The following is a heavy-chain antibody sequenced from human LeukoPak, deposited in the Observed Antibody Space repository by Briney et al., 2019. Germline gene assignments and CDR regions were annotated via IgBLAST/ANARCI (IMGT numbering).Heavy chain of an antibody. CDR3: AREGAP. Sequence: PGGSLRLSCVASGFTFSDYNMNWFRQAPGKGLEWLSYISISSGTIYYADSVKSRFTISRDNAKNSLFLQMNTLRVEDTAVYYCAREGAPWGQGTLVTVSS. D-gene: IGHD1-26*01. CDR1: GFTFSDYN. J-gene: IGHJ4*02. CDR2: ISISSGTI. V-gene: IGHV3-48*01.